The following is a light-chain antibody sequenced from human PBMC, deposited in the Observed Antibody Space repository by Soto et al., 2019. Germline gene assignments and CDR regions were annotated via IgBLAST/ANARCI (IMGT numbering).Light chain of an antibody. CDR3: QNYNSAPFI. V-gene: IGKV1-27*01. CDR1: RGIGNY. J-gene: IGKJ3*01. CDR2: AAS. Sequence: DIQMTQSPSSLSASVGDRVTIACRASRGIGNYVVWYQEKPGKVPKILIYAASTLQSGVPSRFSGSGFGTDFTLTISSLQPEDVATYYCQNYNSAPFIFGPGTKVDIK.